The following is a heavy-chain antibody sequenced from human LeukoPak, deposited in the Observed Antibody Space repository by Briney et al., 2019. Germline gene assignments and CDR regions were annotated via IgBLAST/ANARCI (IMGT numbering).Heavy chain of an antibody. J-gene: IGHJ6*04. Sequence: GGSLRLSCAASGFTVSSNYMSWVRQAPGKGLEWVAFIRYDGSNKYYADSVKGRFTISRDNSKNTLYLQMNSLRAEDTAVYHCAKEIDVWGKGTTVTVSS. CDR3: AKEIDV. CDR1: GFTVSSNY. CDR2: IRYDGSNK. V-gene: IGHV3-30*02.